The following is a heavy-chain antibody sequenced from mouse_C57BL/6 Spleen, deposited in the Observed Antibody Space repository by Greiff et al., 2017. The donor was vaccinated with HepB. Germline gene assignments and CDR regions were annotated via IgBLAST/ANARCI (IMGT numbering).Heavy chain of an antibody. Sequence: DVKLVESGGGLVQPGGSLKLSCAASGFTFSDYYMYWVRQTPEKRLEWVAYISNGGGSTYYPDTVKGRFTISRDNAKNTLYLQMSRLKSEDTAMYYCARNGNYERYFDVWGTGTTVTVSS. J-gene: IGHJ1*03. CDR1: GFTFSDYY. D-gene: IGHD2-1*01. CDR2: ISNGGGST. V-gene: IGHV5-12*01. CDR3: ARNGNYERYFDV.